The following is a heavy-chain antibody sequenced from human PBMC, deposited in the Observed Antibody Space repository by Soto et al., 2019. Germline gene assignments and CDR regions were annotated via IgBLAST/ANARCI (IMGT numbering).Heavy chain of an antibody. J-gene: IGHJ6*02. V-gene: IGHV4-4*02. D-gene: IGHD1-1*01. CDR3: ARDRVEEHYGMDV. CDR1: GGSISSSNW. CDR2: IYHSGST. Sequence: QVQLQESGPGLVKPSGTLSLTCAVSGGSISSSNWWRWVRQPPGKGLEWIGEIYHSGSTNYNPSLKSRVTISVDKSKNQFSLKLSSVTVADAAVYYCARDRVEEHYGMDVWGQGTTVTVSS.